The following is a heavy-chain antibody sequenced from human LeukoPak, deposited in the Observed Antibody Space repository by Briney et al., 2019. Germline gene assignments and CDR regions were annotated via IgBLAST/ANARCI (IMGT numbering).Heavy chain of an antibody. CDR1: GFSFSGYA. D-gene: IGHD6-13*01. J-gene: IGHJ4*02. Sequence: GGSLRLSCAASGFSFSGYAMSWVRQAPGKGLEWVSAISKSGDSTFYADSVKGRFTISRDNSQNTLYVQMNSLRAEDTAVYYCAKDHVSSWYYWGQGTLVTVSS. CDR3: AKDHVSSWYY. V-gene: IGHV3-23*01. CDR2: ISKSGDST.